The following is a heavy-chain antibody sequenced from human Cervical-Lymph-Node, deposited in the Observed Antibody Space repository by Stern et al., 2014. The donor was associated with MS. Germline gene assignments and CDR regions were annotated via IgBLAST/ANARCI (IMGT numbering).Heavy chain of an antibody. CDR2: ISIYSGKT. CDR1: GYTFTNNP. D-gene: IGHD6-6*01. CDR3: ARDIWYSSSNWFDP. Sequence: QVQLVRSGPEVKKPGASVKVSCKASGYTFTNNPMNWVRQAPGQGLEWMGWISIYSGKTNYAPKFQGRVSLTTDTSSSTAYMELRSLRPDDTAVYYCARDIWYSSSNWFDPWGQGTLVTVSS. J-gene: IGHJ5*02. V-gene: IGHV1-18*01.